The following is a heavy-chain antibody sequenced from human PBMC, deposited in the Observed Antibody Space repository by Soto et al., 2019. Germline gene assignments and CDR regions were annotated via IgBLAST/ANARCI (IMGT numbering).Heavy chain of an antibody. CDR2: ISGSGGST. CDR1: GFTFSSYA. J-gene: IGHJ4*02. V-gene: IGHV3-23*01. Sequence: GGSLRLSCAASGFTFSSYAMSWVRQAPGKGLEWVSAISGSGGSTYYADSVKGRFTISRDNSKNTLYLQMNSLRAEDTAVYYCAKDPSIAARGRYYFDYWGQGTLVTVSS. CDR3: AKDPSIAARGRYYFDY. D-gene: IGHD6-6*01.